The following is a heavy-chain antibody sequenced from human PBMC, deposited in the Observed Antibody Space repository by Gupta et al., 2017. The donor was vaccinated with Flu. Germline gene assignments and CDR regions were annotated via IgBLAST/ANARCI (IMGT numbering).Heavy chain of an antibody. CDR3: ARVRRAGGNYLSDAFDV. CDR1: GYTFSSFY. CDR2: INPSGDST. V-gene: IGHV1-46*01. D-gene: IGHD4-23*01. Sequence: QVQLVQSGAEVKKPGASVKVSCKASGYTFSSFYMHWVRQAPGQGLEWMGIINPSGDSTNYAQKFQGRVTMTRDTSTSIVYMELSSLRSEDTAVYFCARVRRAGGNYLSDAFDVWGQGTMVTVSP. J-gene: IGHJ3*01.